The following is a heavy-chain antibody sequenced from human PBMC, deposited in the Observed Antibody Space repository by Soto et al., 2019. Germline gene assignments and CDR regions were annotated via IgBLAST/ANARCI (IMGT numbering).Heavy chain of an antibody. Sequence: KQSQTLSLTCAISGDSVSSNSAAWNWIRQSPSRGLEWLGRTYYRSNWYNDYAVSVKSRITINPDTSKNQFSLQVNSVTPEDTAVYYCARGNSPGDGSYFDYWGQGTLVTVSS. CDR1: GDSVSSNSAA. CDR3: ARGNSPGDGSYFDY. J-gene: IGHJ4*02. D-gene: IGHD7-27*01. CDR2: TYYRSNWYN. V-gene: IGHV6-1*01.